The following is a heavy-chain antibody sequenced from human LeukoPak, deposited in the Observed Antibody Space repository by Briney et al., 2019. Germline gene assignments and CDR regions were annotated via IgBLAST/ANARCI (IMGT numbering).Heavy chain of an antibody. D-gene: IGHD3-3*01. CDR1: GGSISSGGYY. CDR2: IYYSGST. CDR3: ARLPRITIFGVADPGLGYFDY. Sequence: SETLSLTCTVSGGSISSGGYYWSWIRQHPGKGLEWIGYIYYSGSTYYNPSLKSRVTISVDTSKNQFSLKLSSVTAADTAVYYCARLPRITIFGVADPGLGYFDYWGQGTLVTVSS. V-gene: IGHV4-31*03. J-gene: IGHJ4*02.